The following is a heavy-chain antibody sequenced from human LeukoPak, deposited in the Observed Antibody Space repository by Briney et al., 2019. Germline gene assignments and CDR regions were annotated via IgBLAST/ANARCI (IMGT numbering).Heavy chain of an antibody. Sequence: PGGSLRLSCAASGFTFSSYAMSWVRQAPGKGLEWVSAISGSGGSTYYADSVKGRFTISRDNSKNTLYLQMTSLRAEDTAVYYCAKASYYYDSSGYYFQHWGQGTLVTVSS. CDR3: AKASYYYDSSGYYFQH. CDR1: GFTFSSYA. J-gene: IGHJ1*01. CDR2: ISGSGGST. V-gene: IGHV3-23*01. D-gene: IGHD3-22*01.